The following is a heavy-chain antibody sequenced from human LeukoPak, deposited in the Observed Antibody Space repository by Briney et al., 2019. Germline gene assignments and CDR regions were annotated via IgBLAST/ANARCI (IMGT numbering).Heavy chain of an antibody. J-gene: IGHJ4*02. V-gene: IGHV3-30*04. CDR2: ISYDGSNE. CDR1: GFTFSSYA. D-gene: IGHD3-10*01. CDR3: ARDGNYYGSGSYLDY. Sequence: GGSLRLSCAASGFTFSSYAMHWVRQAPGKGLEWVAIISYDGSNEYYADSVKGQFTISRDNSNNTLYLQMNSLRAEDPAVYYCARDGNYYGSGSYLDYWGQGTLVTVSS.